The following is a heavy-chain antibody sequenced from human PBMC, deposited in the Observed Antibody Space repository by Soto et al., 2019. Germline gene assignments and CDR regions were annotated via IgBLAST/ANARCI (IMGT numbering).Heavy chain of an antibody. CDR3: AGGWDGSGWYDY. Sequence: ASVKVSCKASGYTFTSYAMHWVRQAPGQRLEWMGWINAGNGNTKYSQKFQGRVTITRDTSASTAYMELSSLRSEDTAVYYCAGGWDGSGWYDYWGQGTLVTVSS. CDR2: INAGNGNT. D-gene: IGHD6-19*01. J-gene: IGHJ4*02. CDR1: GYTFTSYA. V-gene: IGHV1-3*01.